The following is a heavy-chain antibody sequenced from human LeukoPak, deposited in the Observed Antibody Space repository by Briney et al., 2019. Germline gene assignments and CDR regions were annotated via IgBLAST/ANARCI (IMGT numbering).Heavy chain of an antibody. CDR1: GGSISSSSYY. J-gene: IGHJ4*02. D-gene: IGHD6-6*01. Sequence: PSETLSLTCTVSGGSISSSSYYWGWIRQPPGKGLEWIGSIYYSGSTYYNPSLKSRVTISVDTSKNQFSLKLSSVTAADTAVYYCATPKYSSSDYFDYWGQGTLVTVSS. CDR2: IYYSGST. V-gene: IGHV4-39*07. CDR3: ATPKYSSSDYFDY.